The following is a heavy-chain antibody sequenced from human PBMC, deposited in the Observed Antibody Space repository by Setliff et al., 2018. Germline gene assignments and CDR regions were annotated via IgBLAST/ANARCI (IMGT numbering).Heavy chain of an antibody. D-gene: IGHD3-22*01. CDR1: GVSVNSLTW. V-gene: IGHV4-4*02. J-gene: IGHJ5*02. CDR3: ARAHTWSLPNDNRGYAGGFDP. Sequence: ASETLSLTCAVSGVSVNSLTWWSWVRQSPGKGLEWIGHIYHDGNTKSYPSVHFNQSLKSRVTMSVDKSKNHFSLELTSVTAADTAVYYCARAHTWSLPNDNRGYAGGFDPWGQGTLVTVSS. CDR2: IYHDGNT.